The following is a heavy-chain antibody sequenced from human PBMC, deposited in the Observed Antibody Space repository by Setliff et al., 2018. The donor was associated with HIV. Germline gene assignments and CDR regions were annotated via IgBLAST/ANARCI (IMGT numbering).Heavy chain of an antibody. CDR3: ARVLSSGYAGPFDS. D-gene: IGHD3-22*01. CDR2: IYHSGST. Sequence: SETLSLTCAVSGGSISSSNWWSWVRQPPGKGLEWIGEIYHSGSTNYNPSLKSRGTISVDASKGQLTLNLNSVTAADTAVYYCARVLSSGYAGPFDSWGQGILVTVSS. J-gene: IGHJ5*01. CDR1: GGSISSSNW. V-gene: IGHV4-4*02.